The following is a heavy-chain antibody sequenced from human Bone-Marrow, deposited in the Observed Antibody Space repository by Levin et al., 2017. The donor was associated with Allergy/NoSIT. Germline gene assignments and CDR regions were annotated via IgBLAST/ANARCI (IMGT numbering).Heavy chain of an antibody. V-gene: IGHV3-48*02. CDR2: ISDSSSSI. J-gene: IGHJ6*02. Sequence: QDGESLKISCAASGFTFSNSSMNWVRQAPGKGLEWVSYISDSSSSIFYADSVKGRFTISRDNAKNSLFLQMNSLRDEDTAVYYCARDCPHLSYSSTWYYYYGMDVWGQGTTVTVSS. CDR1: GFTFSNSS. CDR3: ARDCPHLSYSSTWYYYYGMDV. D-gene: IGHD6-13*01.